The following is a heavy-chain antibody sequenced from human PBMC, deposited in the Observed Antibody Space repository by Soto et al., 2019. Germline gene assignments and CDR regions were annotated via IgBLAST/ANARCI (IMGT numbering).Heavy chain of an antibody. CDR3: ARPQITMVRGVHNYYYMDV. CDR1: GFTFSDYY. Sequence: QVQLVESGGGLVKPGGSLRLSCAASGFTFSDYYMSWIRQAPGKGLEWVSYISSSGSAIYYADSVKGRFTISRDNAKNSLYLQMNSLRDEDTAVYYCARPQITMVRGVHNYYYMDVWGKGTTVTVSS. V-gene: IGHV3-11*01. D-gene: IGHD3-10*01. J-gene: IGHJ6*03. CDR2: ISSSGSAI.